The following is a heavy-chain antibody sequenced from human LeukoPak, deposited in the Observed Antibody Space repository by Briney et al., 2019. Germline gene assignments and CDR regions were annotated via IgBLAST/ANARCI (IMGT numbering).Heavy chain of an antibody. CDR2: ISDGGNT. V-gene: IGHV3-23*01. CDR3: AKRGVTIGFWNAFHI. D-gene: IGHD3-10*01. Sequence: GGSLRLSCAVSGFTFRNYAMSWVRQAPGKGLEWVSSISDGGNTYYPDSVKGRFTTSRDNSRNTLYLQMSGLRAEDSALYYCAKRGVTIGFWNAFHIWGQGTMVTVSS. J-gene: IGHJ3*02. CDR1: GFTFRNYA.